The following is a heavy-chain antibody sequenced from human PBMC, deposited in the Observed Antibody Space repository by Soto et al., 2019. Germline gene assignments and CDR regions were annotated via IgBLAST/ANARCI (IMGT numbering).Heavy chain of an antibody. Sequence: GSSVKVSCKASGYTFTSYYMHWVRQAPGQGLEWMGIVNPSGGSTSYAQKFQGRVTMTRDTSTSTVYMELSSLRSEDTAVYYCARTASGAHRAFDIWGQGTMVTVSS. D-gene: IGHD3-10*01. CDR1: GYTFTSYY. CDR2: VNPSGGST. J-gene: IGHJ3*02. CDR3: ARTASGAHRAFDI. V-gene: IGHV1-46*01.